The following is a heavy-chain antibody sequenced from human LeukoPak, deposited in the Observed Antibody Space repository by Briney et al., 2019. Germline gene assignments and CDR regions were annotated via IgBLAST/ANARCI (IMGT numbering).Heavy chain of an antibody. V-gene: IGHV3-23*01. Sequence: GGSLRLSCAASGFTFSSYTMSWVRQAPGRGLEWVSAISGSGGSTYYADSVKGRFTISRDNSKNTLYLQMNSLRAEDTAVYYCAKDLRRDGSTDYWGQGTLVTVSS. CDR2: ISGSGGST. D-gene: IGHD5-24*01. CDR1: GFTFSSYT. CDR3: AKDLRRDGSTDY. J-gene: IGHJ4*02.